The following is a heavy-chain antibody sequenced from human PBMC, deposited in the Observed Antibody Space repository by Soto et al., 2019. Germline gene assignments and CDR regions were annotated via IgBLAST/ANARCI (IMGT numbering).Heavy chain of an antibody. D-gene: IGHD5-12*01. J-gene: IGHJ6*02. CDR1: GFTFSSYA. V-gene: IGHV3-23*01. Sequence: EVQLLESGGGLVQPGGALRLSCAASGFTFSSYAMSWVRQAPGKGLEWVSAISGSGGSTYYADSVKGRFTISRDNSKNTLYLQMNSLRAEDTAVYYCAKVGGYDPYYYYYGMDVWGQGTTVTVSS. CDR2: ISGSGGST. CDR3: AKVGGYDPYYYYYGMDV.